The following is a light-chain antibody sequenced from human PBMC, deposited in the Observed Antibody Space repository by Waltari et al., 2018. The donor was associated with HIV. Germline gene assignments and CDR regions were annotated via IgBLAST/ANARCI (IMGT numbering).Light chain of an antibody. CDR2: RDY. CDR3: VAWDDSLSGYV. J-gene: IGLJ1*01. V-gene: IGLV1-47*01. CDR1: NSNVGSKP. Sequence: QSVLTQPPSASGTLGQRVTIPCPGSNSNVGSKPVYWFQQVPGTAPKLLIYRDYQRRSGIPDRFSGSKSGASASLTISGLRSEEEADYYCVAWDDSLSGYVFGTGTKVSVL.